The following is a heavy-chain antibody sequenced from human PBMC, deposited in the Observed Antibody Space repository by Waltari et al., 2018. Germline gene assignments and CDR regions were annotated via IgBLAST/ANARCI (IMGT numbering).Heavy chain of an antibody. CDR2: INPNSGGT. V-gene: IGHV1-2*02. CDR1: GYTFTGYY. Sequence: QVQLVQSGAEVKKPGASVKVSCKASGYTFTGYYMHWVRQAPGQGLEWMGGINPNSGGTNYAQNFPGRVTMTRDTSISTAYMELSRLRSDDTAVYYCAICEAAAGNNWFDPWGQGTLVTVSS. CDR3: AICEAAAGNNWFDP. J-gene: IGHJ5*02. D-gene: IGHD6-13*01.